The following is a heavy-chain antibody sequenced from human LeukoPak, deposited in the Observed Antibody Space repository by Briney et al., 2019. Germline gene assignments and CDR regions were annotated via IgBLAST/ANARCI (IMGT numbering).Heavy chain of an antibody. CDR1: GGSISSSSYY. D-gene: IGHD3-9*01. CDR3: ARHTGILTGYYRSYFDY. V-gene: IGHV4-39*01. Sequence: PSETLSLTCTVSGGSISSSSYYWGWIRQPPGEGLDWIGSIYYSGSTYYNPSLKSRITISVDTSKNQFSLKLSSVTAADTAVYYCARHTGILTGYYRSYFDYWGQGTLVTVSS. CDR2: IYYSGST. J-gene: IGHJ4*02.